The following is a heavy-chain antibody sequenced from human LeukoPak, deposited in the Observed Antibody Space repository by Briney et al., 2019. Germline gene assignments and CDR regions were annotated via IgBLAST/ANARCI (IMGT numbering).Heavy chain of an antibody. CDR1: GYTFTAYY. J-gene: IGHJ6*02. V-gene: IGHV1-2*02. CDR2: INPNSGGT. D-gene: IGHD3-9*01. CDR3: ARGAYLTGYQYGMDV. Sequence: ASVKVSCKASGYTFTAYYMHWVRQAPGQVLEWMGWINPNSGGTNYAQKFQGRVTMTRDTSISTAYMELSRLRSDDMAVYYCARGAYLTGYQYGMDVWGQGTTVTVSS.